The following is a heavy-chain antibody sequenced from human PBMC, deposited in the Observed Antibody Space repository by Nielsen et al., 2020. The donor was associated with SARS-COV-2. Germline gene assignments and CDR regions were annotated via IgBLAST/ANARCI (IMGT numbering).Heavy chain of an antibody. D-gene: IGHD6-19*01. CDR2: ISAYNGNT. V-gene: IGHV1-18*01. J-gene: IGHJ4*02. Sequence: ASVKVSCKASGYTFTSYGISWVRQAPGQGLEWMGWISAYNGNTNYAQKLQGRVTMTTDTSTSTAYMELRSLRSDDTAVYYCARHVRQWLEISPNYFDYWGQGTLVTVSS. CDR3: ARHVRQWLEISPNYFDY. CDR1: GYTFTSYG.